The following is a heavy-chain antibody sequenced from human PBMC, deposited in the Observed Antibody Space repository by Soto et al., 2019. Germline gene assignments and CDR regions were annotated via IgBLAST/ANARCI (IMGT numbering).Heavy chain of an antibody. CDR3: ARTYYYDSSGYYREYFQH. CDR2: IYYSGST. D-gene: IGHD3-22*01. CDR1: GGSIISGGYY. J-gene: IGHJ1*01. Sequence: SETLSLTCTVSGGSIISGGYYWMWIRQHPGKGLEWIGYIYYSGSTYYNPSLKSRVTISVDTSKNQFSLKLSSVTAADTAVYYCARTYYYDSSGYYREYFQHWGQGTLVTVSS. V-gene: IGHV4-31*03.